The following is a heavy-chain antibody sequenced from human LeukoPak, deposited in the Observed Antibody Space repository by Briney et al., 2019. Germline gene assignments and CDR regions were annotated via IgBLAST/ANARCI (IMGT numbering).Heavy chain of an antibody. D-gene: IGHD1-14*01. CDR3: ARHGTGQKAFNI. J-gene: IGHJ3*02. Sequence: SETLSLTCTVSSGSISGYYWSWIRQPPGKGLEWIGQIHYRGGTIYNPSLKSRVTISVDTSKNQFSLKLSSGSAADTAAYYCARHGTGQKAFNIWGQGTMVTVSS. CDR2: IHYRGGT. V-gene: IGHV4-59*08. CDR1: SGSISGYY.